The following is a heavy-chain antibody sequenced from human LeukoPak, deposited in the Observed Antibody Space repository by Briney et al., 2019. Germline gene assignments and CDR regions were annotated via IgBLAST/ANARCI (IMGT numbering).Heavy chain of an antibody. V-gene: IGHV3-23*01. CDR2: ISGSGGNT. Sequence: GGSLRLSCVASGSTFSSYAMSWVRQAPGKGLEWVSTISGSGGNTYFADSVKGRFTISRDNSKNTLYLQMDSLRADDTAVYYCAKGKTGRFLEWLLFDHWGQGTLVTVSS. D-gene: IGHD3-3*01. CDR3: AKGKTGRFLEWLLFDH. J-gene: IGHJ4*02. CDR1: GSTFSSYA.